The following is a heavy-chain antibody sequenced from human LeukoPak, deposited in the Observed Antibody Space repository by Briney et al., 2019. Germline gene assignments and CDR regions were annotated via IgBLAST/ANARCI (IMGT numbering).Heavy chain of an antibody. Sequence: SETLSLTCTVSGASISTFSYYWGWIRQSPGTGPEWIGSICAGGSTYYNPSLKSRATISMDTSKNQFSLRFNSVTAADTAIYYCVRDEHLYCSGGSCYRQGFWFDPWGQGTLVTVSS. V-gene: IGHV4-39*07. CDR1: GASISTFSYY. CDR2: ICAGGST. J-gene: IGHJ5*02. D-gene: IGHD2-15*01. CDR3: VRDEHLYCSGGSCYRQGFWFDP.